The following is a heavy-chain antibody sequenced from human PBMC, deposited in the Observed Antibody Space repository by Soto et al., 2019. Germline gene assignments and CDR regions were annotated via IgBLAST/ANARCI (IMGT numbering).Heavy chain of an antibody. CDR2: ISGSGGST. CDR1: GFTFSSYA. V-gene: IGHV3-23*01. D-gene: IGHD5-18*01. J-gene: IGHJ4*02. CDR3: AKAPGRGYSYGYEDY. Sequence: GGSLSLSCAASGFTFSSYAMSWVRQAPGKGLEWVSAISGSGGSTYYADSVKGRFTISRDNSKNTLYLQMNSLRAEDTAVYYCAKAPGRGYSYGYEDYWGQGTLVTVSS.